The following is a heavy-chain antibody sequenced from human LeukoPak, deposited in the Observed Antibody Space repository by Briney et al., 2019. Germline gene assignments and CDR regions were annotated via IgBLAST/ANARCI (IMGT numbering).Heavy chain of an antibody. V-gene: IGHV3-7*01. CDR1: GFTFTTYW. D-gene: IGHD6-13*01. Sequence: GGSLRLSCAASGFTFTTYWMSWVRQAPGKGLEWVANIKQDGSEKYYVDSVKGRFTISRDNAKNSLYLQMNSLRAEDTAVYYCARDDKGSSWYGDYYYYYMDVWGKGTTVTISS. CDR2: IKQDGSEK. CDR3: ARDDKGSSWYGDYYYYYMDV. J-gene: IGHJ6*03.